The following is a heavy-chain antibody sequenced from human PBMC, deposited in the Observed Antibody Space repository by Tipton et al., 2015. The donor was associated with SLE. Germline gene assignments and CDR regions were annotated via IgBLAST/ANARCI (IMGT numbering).Heavy chain of an antibody. CDR3: VRERRFQGLEY. J-gene: IGHJ4*02. Sequence: SLRLSCAGSGFTFSSHEMDWVRQAPGKGLEWLSYISSSGATEYYADSVKGRFTISRDNVKNTLYLQMNSLRAEDTAVYYCVRERRFQGLEYWGQGTLVTVSS. CDR1: GFTFSSHE. CDR2: ISSSGATE. V-gene: IGHV3-48*03.